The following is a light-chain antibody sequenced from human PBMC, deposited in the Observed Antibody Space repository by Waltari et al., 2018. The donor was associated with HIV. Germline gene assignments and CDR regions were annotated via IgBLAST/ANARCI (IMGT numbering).Light chain of an antibody. J-gene: IGLJ2*01. V-gene: IGLV6-57*01. CDR2: EDN. Sequence: NFMLTQPHSVSESPGKTVTISCTRSSGSIASNYVQWYQQRPGSSPTTVIYEDNQRPSGLPDRFSGSIDSSSNSASLTISGLETEDEADYYCQSHDSSNHVVFGGGTKLTVL. CDR1: SGSIASNY. CDR3: QSHDSSNHVV.